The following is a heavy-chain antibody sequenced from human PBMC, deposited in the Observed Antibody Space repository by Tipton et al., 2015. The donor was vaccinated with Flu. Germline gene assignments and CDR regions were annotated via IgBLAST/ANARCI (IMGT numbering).Heavy chain of an antibody. CDR3: AREREPLFDY. CDR1: GFTFASYG. Sequence: SGFTFASYGMHWVRQAPGKGLEWVAYMWFDGSHIKYAASVKGRFTISRDNSKSTLYLQMSSLRAEDTAVYYCAREREPLFDYWGQGTLVTVSS. D-gene: IGHD1-14*01. J-gene: IGHJ4*02. V-gene: IGHV3-33*01. CDR2: MWFDGSHI.